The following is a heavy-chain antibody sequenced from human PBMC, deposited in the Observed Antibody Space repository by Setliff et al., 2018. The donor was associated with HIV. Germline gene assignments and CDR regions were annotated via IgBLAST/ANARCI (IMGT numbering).Heavy chain of an antibody. J-gene: IGHJ4*02. CDR3: ARQPLYNDYDWRSYYFDY. V-gene: IGHV4-61*09. CDR2: IHTSGST. CDR1: GGSISSGSYY. D-gene: IGHD5-12*01. Sequence: SETLSLTCTVSGGSISSGSYYWSWIRQPAGKGLEWIGHIHTSGSTKYNPSLKSRVTISADTSKNQFSLKLRSVTAADTAMYYCARQPLYNDYDWRSYYFDYWGQGSLVTVSS.